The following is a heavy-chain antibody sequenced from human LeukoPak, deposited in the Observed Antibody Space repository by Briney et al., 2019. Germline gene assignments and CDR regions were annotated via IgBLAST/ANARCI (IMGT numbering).Heavy chain of an antibody. J-gene: IGHJ4*02. Sequence: GGSLRLSCAASGFTFSSYSMNWVRQAPGKGLEWVSSISSSSSYIYYADSVKGRFTISRDNAKNSLYLQMNSLRAEDTAVYYCARIIVGATGGIDYWGQGTLVTVSS. CDR1: GFTFSSYS. CDR2: ISSSSSYI. CDR3: ARIIVGATGGIDY. V-gene: IGHV3-21*01. D-gene: IGHD1-26*01.